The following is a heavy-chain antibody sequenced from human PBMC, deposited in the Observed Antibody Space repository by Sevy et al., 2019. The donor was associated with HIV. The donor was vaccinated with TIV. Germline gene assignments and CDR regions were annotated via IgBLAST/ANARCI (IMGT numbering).Heavy chain of an antibody. D-gene: IGHD2-15*01. V-gene: IGHV4-39*01. CDR1: GVSISSCSYY. CDR3: ARRGASDWLDY. J-gene: IGHJ4*02. Sequence: SETLSLTCTVSGVSISSCSYYWGWIRQPPGKGLEWIGSIYYSGSTYYNPSLKSRVTISVDTSKNQFSLKLNSVTAADTAVYYCARRGASDWLDYWGQGTLVTVSS. CDR2: IYYSGST.